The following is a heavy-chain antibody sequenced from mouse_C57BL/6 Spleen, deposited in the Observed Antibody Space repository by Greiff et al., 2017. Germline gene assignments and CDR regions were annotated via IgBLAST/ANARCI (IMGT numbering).Heavy chain of an antibody. D-gene: IGHD4-1*01. CDR3: ARENTGIFDY. CDR2: ISYDGSN. CDR1: GYSITSGYY. Sequence: EVKLMESGPGLVKPSQSLSLTCSVTGYSITSGYYWNWIRQFPGNKLEWMGYISYDGSNNYNPSLKNRISITRDTSKNQFFLKLNSVTTEDTATYYCARENTGIFDYWGQGTTLTVSS. V-gene: IGHV3-6*01. J-gene: IGHJ2*01.